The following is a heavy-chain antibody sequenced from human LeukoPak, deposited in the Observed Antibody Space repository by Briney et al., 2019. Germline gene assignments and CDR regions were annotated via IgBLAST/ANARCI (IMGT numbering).Heavy chain of an antibody. CDR3: ARDRVAATDAFDI. Sequence: SVKVSCKASGGTFSSYAISWVRQATGQGLEWMGRIIPIFGTANYAQKFQGRVTITTDESTSTAYMELSSLRSEDTAVYYCARDRVAATDAFDIWGQGTMVTVSS. J-gene: IGHJ3*02. CDR2: IIPIFGTA. V-gene: IGHV1-69*05. D-gene: IGHD2-15*01. CDR1: GGTFSSYA.